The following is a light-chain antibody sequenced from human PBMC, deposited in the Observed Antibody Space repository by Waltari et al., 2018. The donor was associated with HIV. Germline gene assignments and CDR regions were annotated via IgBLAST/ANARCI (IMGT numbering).Light chain of an antibody. V-gene: IGLV1-40*01. Sequence: QSVLTQPPSVSGALGQRVTISCTGSSSNIGAGYDVHWFQQLPGTAPKLLIYGNTNRPSGVPDRFSGSKSGTSASLAITGLQAEDEADYYCQSYDSGLTAYVFGTGTKVTVL. CDR3: QSYDSGLTAYV. J-gene: IGLJ1*01. CDR2: GNT. CDR1: SSNIGAGYD.